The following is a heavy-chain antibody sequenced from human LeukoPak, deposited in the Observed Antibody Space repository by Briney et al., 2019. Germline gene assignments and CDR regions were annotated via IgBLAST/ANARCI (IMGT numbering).Heavy chain of an antibody. Sequence: GSLRLSCAASGFTFSSYSMNWVRQPPGKGLEWIGYIYYSGSTNYNPSLKSRVTISVDTSKNQFSLKLSSVTAADTAVYYCARLRLSSGWYDYWGQGTLVTVSS. D-gene: IGHD6-19*01. CDR3: ARLRLSSGWYDY. J-gene: IGHJ4*02. CDR1: GFTFSSYS. V-gene: IGHV4-59*08. CDR2: IYYSGST.